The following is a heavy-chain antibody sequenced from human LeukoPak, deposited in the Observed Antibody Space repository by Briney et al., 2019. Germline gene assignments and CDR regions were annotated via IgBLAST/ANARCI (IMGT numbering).Heavy chain of an antibody. J-gene: IGHJ4*02. CDR2: IIAFIGKA. V-gene: IGHV1-18*04. CDR3: ARLRVVPAADEGDVGY. CDR1: GYTFTSYG. Sequence: ASVKVSCKASGYTFTSYGISWVRQAPGQGLEWMGWIIAFIGKANYAQKLQGRVTMTTDTSTSTAYMELRSLRSDDTAVYYCARLRVVPAADEGDVGYWGQGTLVTVSS. D-gene: IGHD2-2*01.